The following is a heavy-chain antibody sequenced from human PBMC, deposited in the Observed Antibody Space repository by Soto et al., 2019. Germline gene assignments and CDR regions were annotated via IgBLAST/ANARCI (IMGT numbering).Heavy chain of an antibody. V-gene: IGHV1-8*01. CDR3: VRGGIGHFDWVLKGFDP. Sequence: QVNLVQSGAEVKKPGASVRVSCKASGYTFTYFDMNWVRQAPGQGLEWMGWMSPKSGATGYAQNFQGRLTMTTNTSISTAYMELSSLTSEDTAVYYCVRGGIGHFDWVLKGFDPWGQGTLVIVSS. J-gene: IGHJ5*02. D-gene: IGHD3-9*01. CDR2: MSPKSGAT. CDR1: GYTFTYFD.